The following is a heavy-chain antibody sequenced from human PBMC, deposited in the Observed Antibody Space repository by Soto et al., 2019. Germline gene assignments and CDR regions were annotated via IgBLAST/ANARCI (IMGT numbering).Heavy chain of an antibody. CDR1: GGSISSGGYY. CDR3: ARDTSGGDYAFDY. J-gene: IGHJ4*02. Sequence: SETLSLTCTVSGGSISSGGYYWSWIRQHPGKGLEWIGYIYYSGSTYYNPSLKSRVTISVDTSKNQFSLKLSSVTAADTAVYYCARDTSGGDYAFDYWGQGTLVSVSS. V-gene: IGHV4-31*03. D-gene: IGHD4-17*01. CDR2: IYYSGST.